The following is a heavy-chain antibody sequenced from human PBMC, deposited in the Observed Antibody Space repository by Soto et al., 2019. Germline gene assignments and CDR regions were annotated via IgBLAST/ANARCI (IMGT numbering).Heavy chain of an antibody. CDR2: IYWNDDK. CDR1: VFSLSTRGLG. D-gene: IGHD1-7*01. Sequence: SGPTLVNPTQTLTLTCTFSVFSLSTRGLGVGWIRQPPGNALEGLALIYWNDDKRYSPSLKSRLTITKDTSKNQVVRTMTNMDPVDTATYSCAHLSGPLTGTNPNWFEPWGEGTLVIV. V-gene: IGHV2-5*01. J-gene: IGHJ5*02. CDR3: AHLSGPLTGTNPNWFEP.